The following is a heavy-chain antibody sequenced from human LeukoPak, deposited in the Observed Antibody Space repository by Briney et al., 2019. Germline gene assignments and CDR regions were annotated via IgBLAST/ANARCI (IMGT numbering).Heavy chain of an antibody. V-gene: IGHV4-34*01. J-gene: IGHJ4*02. CDR2: INHSGST. Sequence: SETPSLTCAVYGWSFSGYYWSWIRQPPGKGLEWIGEINHSGSTNYNPSLKSRVTISVDTSKNQFSLKLSSVTAEDTAVYYCARGSNYYGSGSYYNIAASPFDYWGQGTLVTVSS. CDR1: GWSFSGYY. D-gene: IGHD3-10*01. CDR3: ARGSNYYGSGSYYNIAASPFDY.